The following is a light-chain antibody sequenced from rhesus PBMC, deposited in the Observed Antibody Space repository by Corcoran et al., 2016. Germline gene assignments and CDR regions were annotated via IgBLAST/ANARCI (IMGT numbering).Light chain of an antibody. CDR2: KAS. J-gene: IGKJ1*01. CDR3: QHGYGTPRT. Sequence: DIQMTQSPSSLSASVGDRVTINFRASENVNNYLNWYKQKPGKAPKLLIYKASTLQRGVPSRFSGSGSGTDYTFTISSLQPEDVATYYCQHGYGTPRTFGQGTKVEIK. V-gene: IGKV1-74*01. CDR1: ENVNNY.